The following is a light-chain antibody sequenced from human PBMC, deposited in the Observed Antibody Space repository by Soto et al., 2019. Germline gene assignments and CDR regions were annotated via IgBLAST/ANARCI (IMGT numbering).Light chain of an antibody. V-gene: IGLV2-14*03. J-gene: IGLJ2*01. Sequence: QSALTQPASVSGSPGQSITISCTGSSSDVGGYDYVCWYQQHPGKAPKLIIYAVTDRPSGVSNRFSGSKSGNTASLIISGLQAEDEADYYCSSYTTSSTVVFGGGTKVTVL. CDR1: SSDVGGYDY. CDR3: SSYTTSSTVV. CDR2: AVT.